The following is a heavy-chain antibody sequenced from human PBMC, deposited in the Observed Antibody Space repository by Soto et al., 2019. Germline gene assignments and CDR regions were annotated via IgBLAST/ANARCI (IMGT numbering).Heavy chain of an antibody. D-gene: IGHD3-10*01. CDR3: ATVMVRDYYYYGMDV. V-gene: IGHV1-24*01. CDR1: GYRLTELS. Sequence: ASVKVSCKVSGYRLTELSMHWLQQAPGKGLEWMGGFDPEDGEAIYAQKFQGRVTMTEDTSTDTAYMELSSLRSEDTAVYYCATVMVRDYYYYGMDVWGQGTTVTVSS. J-gene: IGHJ6*02. CDR2: FDPEDGEA.